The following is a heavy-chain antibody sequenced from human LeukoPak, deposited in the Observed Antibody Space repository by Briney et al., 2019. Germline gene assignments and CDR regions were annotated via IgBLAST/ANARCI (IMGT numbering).Heavy chain of an antibody. D-gene: IGHD3-22*01. V-gene: IGHV4-39*02. J-gene: IGHJ3*02. Sequence: PSETLSLTCTVSGGSISSSNYYWGWIRQPPGKGLEWIGSISYSGSTYYNPSLKSRVTISIDTSKNQFSLKLSSVTAADTAVYYCARDRPHYYDSSPYAFDIWGQGTMVTVSS. CDR2: ISYSGST. CDR3: ARDRPHYYDSSPYAFDI. CDR1: GGSISSSNYY.